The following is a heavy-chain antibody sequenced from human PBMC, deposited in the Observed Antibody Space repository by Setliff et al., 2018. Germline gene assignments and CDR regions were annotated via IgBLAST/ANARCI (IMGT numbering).Heavy chain of an antibody. V-gene: IGHV1-18*01. J-gene: IGHJ3*02. D-gene: IGHD1-26*01. CDR1: GYTFTTYG. Sequence: ASVKVSCKASGYTFTTYGISWVRQAPGQGLEWMGWISAYNGNTNYAQKLQGRVTMTEDTSTDTAYMELSSLRSEDTAVYYCATNLNSGSLTPDAFDIWG. CDR2: ISAYNGNT. CDR3: ATNLNSGSLTPDAFDI.